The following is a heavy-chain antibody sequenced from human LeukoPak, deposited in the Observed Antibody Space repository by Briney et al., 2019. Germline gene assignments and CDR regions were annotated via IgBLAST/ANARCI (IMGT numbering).Heavy chain of an antibody. CDR1: GSTLKPYG. CDR3: ARDFTPWAGLPRGSLDS. J-gene: IGHJ4*02. Sequence: GGSLRLSCEASGSTLKPYGMHWARQAPGKGLEWVAVISYDGSFVNYADSVKGRFSIYRDNSKNTLYLQMNSLRDEDTAVYYCARDFTPWAGLPRGSLDSWGQGTLVTVSS. V-gene: IGHV3-30*03. D-gene: IGHD1-14*01. CDR2: ISYDGSFV.